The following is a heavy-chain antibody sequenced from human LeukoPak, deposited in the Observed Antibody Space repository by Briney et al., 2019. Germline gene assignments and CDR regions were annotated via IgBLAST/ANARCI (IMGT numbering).Heavy chain of an antibody. D-gene: IGHD3-22*01. CDR1: GYTFTSYG. J-gene: IGHJ3*02. CDR3: ARGLRHYYDSSGYYPDAFDI. CDR2: ISAYNGNT. Sequence: ASVKVSCKASGYTFTSYGISWVRQAPGQGLEWMGWISAYNGNTNYAQKLQGRDTMTTDTSTSTAYMELRSLRSDDTAVYYCARGLRHYYDSSGYYPDAFDIWGQGTMVTVSS. V-gene: IGHV1-18*01.